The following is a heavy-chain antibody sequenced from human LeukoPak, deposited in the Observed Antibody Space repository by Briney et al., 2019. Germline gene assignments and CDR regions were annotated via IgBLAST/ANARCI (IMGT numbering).Heavy chain of an antibody. CDR3: ATDRLRTMVRGVLRSLEGFDP. D-gene: IGHD3-10*01. CDR2: FDPEEGET. CDR1: GYTLIELP. J-gene: IGHJ5*02. Sequence: ASVKVSCKVSGYTLIELPMHWVRQAPGKGLEWMGGFDPEEGETIYVQKFQGRVTMTEDTSTDTAYMEPSSLRSEDTAVYYCATDRLRTMVRGVLRSLEGFDPWGQGTLVTVSS. V-gene: IGHV1-24*01.